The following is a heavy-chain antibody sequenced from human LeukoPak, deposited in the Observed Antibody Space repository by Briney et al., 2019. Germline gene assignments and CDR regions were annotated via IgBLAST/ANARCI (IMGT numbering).Heavy chain of an antibody. D-gene: IGHD6-13*01. V-gene: IGHV4-4*07. CDR1: GGSISSYY. J-gene: IGHJ4*02. CDR2: IYTSGST. CDR3: ARDSSSWYAYFDY. Sequence: SETLSLTYTVSGGSISSYYWSWLRQPAGKALEWIGRIYTSGSTNYNPSLKSRVTMSVDTSKNQFSLKLSSVTAADTAVYYCARDSSSWYAYFDYWGQGTLVTVSS.